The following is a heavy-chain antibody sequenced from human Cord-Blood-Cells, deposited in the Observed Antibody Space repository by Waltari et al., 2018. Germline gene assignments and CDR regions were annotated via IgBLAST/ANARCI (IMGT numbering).Heavy chain of an antibody. Sequence: QVQLVQSGAEVKKPGASVKVSCKASGYTFTGSYMHWVRQAPGQGLEWMGWINPNSGGTNYAQKFQGRVTMTRDTSISTAYMELSRLRSDDTAVYYCARALSSIAAYDAFDIWGQGTMVTVSS. CDR2: INPNSGGT. J-gene: IGHJ3*02. V-gene: IGHV1-2*02. D-gene: IGHD6-6*01. CDR1: GYTFTGSY. CDR3: ARALSSIAAYDAFDI.